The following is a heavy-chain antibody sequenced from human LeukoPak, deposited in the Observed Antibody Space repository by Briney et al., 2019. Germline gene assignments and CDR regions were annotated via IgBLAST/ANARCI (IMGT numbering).Heavy chain of an antibody. CDR3: ARDGIAVAARYFDY. D-gene: IGHD6-19*01. CDR2: IHYSGST. Sequence: SETLSLTCTVSGGSISSYYWSWIRQPPGKGLEWIGYIHYSGSTHYNPSLKSRVTISVDTSKNQVSLKLRSVTAADTAVYYCARDGIAVAARYFDYWGQGTLVTVSS. J-gene: IGHJ4*02. V-gene: IGHV4-59*01. CDR1: GGSISSYY.